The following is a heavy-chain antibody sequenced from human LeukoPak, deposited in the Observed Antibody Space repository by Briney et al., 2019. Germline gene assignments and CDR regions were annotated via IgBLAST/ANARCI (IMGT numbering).Heavy chain of an antibody. CDR1: GFTFSSYE. CDR2: ISSSGSTI. Sequence: PGGSLRLSCAASGFTFSSYEMNWVRQAPGKGLEWVSYISSSGSTIYYADSVKGRFTISRDNAKNSLYLQMNSLRAEDTAVYYCARDFLQQVGGDYWGQGTLVTVSS. V-gene: IGHV3-48*03. J-gene: IGHJ4*02. CDR3: ARDFLQQVGGDY. D-gene: IGHD6-13*01.